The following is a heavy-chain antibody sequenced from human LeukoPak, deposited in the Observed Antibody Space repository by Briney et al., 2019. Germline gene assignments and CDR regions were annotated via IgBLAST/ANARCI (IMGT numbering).Heavy chain of an antibody. CDR3: ARGTVWRLGSYGLDV. CDR1: GFTVSSKY. V-gene: IGHV3-53*01. D-gene: IGHD3-16*01. CDR2: IYSGGGT. Sequence: GGSLRLSCVASGFTVSSKYMSWVRQAPGKGLKWVSVIYSGGGTYYGESVKGRFTISRDNSKNTVYLQMNALRAEDSAVYYCARGTVWRLGSYGLDVWGQGTTVTVSS. J-gene: IGHJ6*02.